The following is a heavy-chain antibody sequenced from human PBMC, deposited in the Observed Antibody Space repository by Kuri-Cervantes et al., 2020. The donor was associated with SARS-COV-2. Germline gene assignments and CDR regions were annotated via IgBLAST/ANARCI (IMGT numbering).Heavy chain of an antibody. V-gene: IGHV3-53*01. CDR3: ARGMAGTPRYFDC. CDR2: LNPGGAT. Sequence: GGSLRLSCAASGFTFSRYWMSWFRQAPGKGLEWVSSLNPGGATFYADSVKGRFTISTDTSKNMVFLQMNNLRVDDTAVYYCARGMAGTPRYFDCWGRGTLVTVSS. D-gene: IGHD5-24*01. J-gene: IGHJ4*01. CDR1: GFTFSRYW.